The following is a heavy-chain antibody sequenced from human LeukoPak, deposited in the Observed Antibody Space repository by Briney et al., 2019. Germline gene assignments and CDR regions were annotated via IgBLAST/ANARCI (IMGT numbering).Heavy chain of an antibody. D-gene: IGHD6-6*01. CDR3: ARGSSSSTRAPFDY. J-gene: IGHJ4*02. CDR2: INHSGST. CDR1: GGSFSGYY. V-gene: IGHV4-34*01. Sequence: SETLSLTCAVYGGSFSGYYWSWIRQPPGKGLEWIGGINHSGSTNYNPSLKSRVTISVDTSKNQFSLKLSSVTAADTAVYYCARGSSSSTRAPFDYWGQGTLVTVSS.